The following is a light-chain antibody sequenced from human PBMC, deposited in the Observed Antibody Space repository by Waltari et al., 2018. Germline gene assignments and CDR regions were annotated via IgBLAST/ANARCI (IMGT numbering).Light chain of an antibody. Sequence: DIVMTQSPDSLTVSLGERATTNCKSSQNLLFRSTNKNYLAWYQQKPGQPPKLLFSWASTRESGVPDRFSGSGSGTDFTLTISSLQAEDVAVYYCQQYFSVPETFGQGTKLEIK. J-gene: IGKJ2*01. CDR2: WAS. V-gene: IGKV4-1*01. CDR1: QNLLFRSTNKNY. CDR3: QQYFSVPET.